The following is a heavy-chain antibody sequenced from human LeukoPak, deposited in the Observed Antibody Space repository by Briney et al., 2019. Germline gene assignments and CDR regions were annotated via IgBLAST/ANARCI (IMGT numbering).Heavy chain of an antibody. CDR3: ARHNSGDCLDS. Sequence: SETLSLTCTVSAGSISAYYWSWIRQPPGKGLEWIGYTYYNGITKYNPSLKSRVTTSVDTSKNQFSLKLSSVTAADTAVYYCARHNSGDCLDSWGQGTLVTVSS. J-gene: IGHJ4*02. D-gene: IGHD2-21*02. V-gene: IGHV4-59*08. CDR1: AGSISAYY. CDR2: TYYNGIT.